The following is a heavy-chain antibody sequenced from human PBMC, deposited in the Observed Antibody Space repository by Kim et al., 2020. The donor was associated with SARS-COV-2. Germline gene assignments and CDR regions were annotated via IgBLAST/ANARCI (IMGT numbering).Heavy chain of an antibody. V-gene: IGHV4-59*08. Sequence: YDPSRQSRITLSVDTSKNQLSLKLSSVTAADTAVYYCASQISWFGAFDIWGQGTMVTVSS. D-gene: IGHD3-10*01. CDR3: ASQISWFGAFDI. J-gene: IGHJ3*02.